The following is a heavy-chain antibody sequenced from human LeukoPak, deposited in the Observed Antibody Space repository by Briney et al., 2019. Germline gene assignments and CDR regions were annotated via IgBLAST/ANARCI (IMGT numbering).Heavy chain of an antibody. D-gene: IGHD6-13*01. CDR2: IHTSGST. CDR3: ARSYSNSWYFDS. Sequence: SETLSLTCTVSGGSISFYSWSWIRQPAGRGQEWIGRIHTSGSTNYNPSLKSRVPMSVDTSQNQFSLKMSSVTAADTAVYYCARSYSNSWYFDSWGQGTLVTVSS. V-gene: IGHV4-4*07. CDR1: GGSISFYS. J-gene: IGHJ4*02.